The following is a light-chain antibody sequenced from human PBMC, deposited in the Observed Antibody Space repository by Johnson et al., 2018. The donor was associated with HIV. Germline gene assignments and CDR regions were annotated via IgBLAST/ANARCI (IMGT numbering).Light chain of an antibody. V-gene: IGLV1-51*02. Sequence: QSVLTQPPSVSAAPGLKVTISCSGSSSNIGNNYVSWYQQLPGTAPQLLIYENNKRPSWIPDRFSGSKSGTSATLGITGLQPGDEADYYCGTWDNSLNVGHVFGTGTKVTVL. CDR2: ENN. J-gene: IGLJ1*01. CDR3: GTWDNSLNVGHV. CDR1: SSNIGNNY.